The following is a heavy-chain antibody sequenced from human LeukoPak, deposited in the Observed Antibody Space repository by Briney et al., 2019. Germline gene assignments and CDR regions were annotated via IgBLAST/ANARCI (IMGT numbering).Heavy chain of an antibody. CDR2: IYYTGST. D-gene: IGHD6-6*01. CDR3: ARHMDSSGYYYGMDV. CDR1: GGSISRYY. J-gene: IGHJ6*02. Sequence: NPSETLSLTCTVSGGSISRYYWSWIRQPPGKGLEWIGYIYYTGSTNYNPSLKSRVTISVDTSKNQFSLKLSSVTAADMAVYYCARHMDSSGYYYGMDVWGQGTTVTVSS. V-gene: IGHV4-59*08.